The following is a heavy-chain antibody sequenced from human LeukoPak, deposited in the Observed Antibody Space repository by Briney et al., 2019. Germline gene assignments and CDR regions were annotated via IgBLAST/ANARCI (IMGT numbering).Heavy chain of an antibody. Sequence: GGSLRLSCAASGFTFSSYWMHWVRQAPGKGLVWVSLINSDGSSTSYADSVKGRFTISRDNAKNTLYLQMNGLRAEDTAVYYCARVCYDILTGYCGYYYYGMDVWGKGTTVTVSS. CDR1: GFTFSSYW. CDR2: INSDGSST. V-gene: IGHV3-74*01. J-gene: IGHJ6*04. D-gene: IGHD3-9*01. CDR3: ARVCYDILTGYCGYYYYGMDV.